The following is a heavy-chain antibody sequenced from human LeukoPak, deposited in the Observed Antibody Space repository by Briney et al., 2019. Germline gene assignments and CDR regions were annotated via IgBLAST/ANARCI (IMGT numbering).Heavy chain of an antibody. CDR3: ARKVGAGYYFDY. V-gene: IGHV4-59*04. J-gene: IGHJ4*02. CDR1: GGSISSYY. Sequence: SETLSLTCTVSGGSISSYYWSWIRQPPGKGLEWIGYIYYSGSTYYNPSLKSRVTISVDASKNQFSLKLSSVTAADTAVYYCARKVGAGYYFDYWGQGTLVTVSS. D-gene: IGHD1-26*01. CDR2: IYYSGST.